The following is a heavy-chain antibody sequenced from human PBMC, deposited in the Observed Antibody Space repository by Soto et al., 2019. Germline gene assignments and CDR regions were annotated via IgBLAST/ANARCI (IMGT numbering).Heavy chain of an antibody. CDR1: GFTFSSYA. CDR2: ISYDGSNK. D-gene: IGHD6-19*01. V-gene: IGHV3-30-3*01. Sequence: PGGSLRLSCAASGFTFSSYAMHWVRQAPGKGLEWVAVISYDGSNKYYAESVKGRFTISRDNSKNTLYLQMNSMRAEDTAVYYCARDLIAVAAIAGYFDYWGQGTLVTVSS. J-gene: IGHJ4*02. CDR3: ARDLIAVAAIAGYFDY.